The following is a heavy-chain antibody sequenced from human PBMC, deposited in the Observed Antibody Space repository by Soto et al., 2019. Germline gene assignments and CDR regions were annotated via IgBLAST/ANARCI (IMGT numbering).Heavy chain of an antibody. V-gene: IGHV4-30-4*01. CDR2: IYYSGST. Sequence: PSETLSLTCTVSGGSISSGDYYWSWIRQPPGKGLEWIGYIYYSGSTYYNPSLKSRVTISVDTSKNQFSLKLSSVTAADTAVYYCARVDLITGTGKFDYWGQGTLVTVSS. CDR3: ARVDLITGTGKFDY. CDR1: GGSISSGDYY. D-gene: IGHD1-1*01. J-gene: IGHJ4*02.